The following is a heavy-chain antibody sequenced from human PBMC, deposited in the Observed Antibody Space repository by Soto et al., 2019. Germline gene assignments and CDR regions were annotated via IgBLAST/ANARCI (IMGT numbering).Heavy chain of an antibody. CDR1: GYSFTINW. Sequence: PGESLKISCQGSGYSFTINWIGWVRQMPGKGLELMGIINPADSDIKYSPSFQGQVTISADKSIGTAYLQWSSLKASDTAMYYCARHQRDDASRKIDCWGQGTLVTVSS. CDR3: ARHQRDDASRKIDC. D-gene: IGHD3-16*01. CDR2: INPADSDI. J-gene: IGHJ4*02. V-gene: IGHV5-51*01.